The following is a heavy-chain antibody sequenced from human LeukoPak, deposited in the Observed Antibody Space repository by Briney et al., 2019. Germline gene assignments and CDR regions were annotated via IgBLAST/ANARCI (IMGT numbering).Heavy chain of an antibody. CDR2: IGIASGGQ. CDR1: GFTFTAYA. D-gene: IGHD7-27*01. V-gene: IGHV3-33*01. J-gene: IGHJ4*02. CDR3: ARDNTLGAPSDY. Sequence: GRSLRVSCAASGFTFTAYAMHWVRQAPGKGLEWVADIGIASGGQHYGDSVEGRFTISRDNSKNTLYLQMNSLRAEDTAVYYCARDNTLGAPSDYWGQGTPVTVSS.